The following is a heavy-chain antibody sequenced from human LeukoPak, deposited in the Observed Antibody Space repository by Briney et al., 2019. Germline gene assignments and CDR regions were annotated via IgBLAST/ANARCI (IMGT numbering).Heavy chain of an antibody. Sequence: PGGSLRLSCEASGFTFNTYSMNWARQAPGKGLEWVSSIDSSGGYMFYADSVKGRFIISRDNAKDSLYLQMNSLRAEDTAVYYCAKTDTAMVIGYWGQGTLVTVSS. CDR3: AKTDTAMVIGY. J-gene: IGHJ4*02. CDR1: GFTFNTYS. V-gene: IGHV3-21*04. D-gene: IGHD5-18*01. CDR2: IDSSGGYM.